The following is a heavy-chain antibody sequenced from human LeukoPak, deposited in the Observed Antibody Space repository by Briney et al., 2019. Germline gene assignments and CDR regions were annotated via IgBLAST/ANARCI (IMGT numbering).Heavy chain of an antibody. CDR3: ARDLVVVGSYFYYGMDV. V-gene: IGHV3-7*01. J-gene: IGHJ6*02. CDR2: INQDGSEK. D-gene: IGHD2-21*01. Sequence: GGSLRLSCAASGFSISAYWMTWVRQAPGKGLEWLANINQDGSEKYSVDSVKGRFTISRDNAKNSLYLQMDSLRAEDTAVYYCARDLVVVGSYFYYGMDVWGQGTTVTVSS. CDR1: GFSISAYW.